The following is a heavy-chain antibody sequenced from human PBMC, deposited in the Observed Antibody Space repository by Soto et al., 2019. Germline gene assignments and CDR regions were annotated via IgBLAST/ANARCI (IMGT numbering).Heavy chain of an antibody. CDR1: GGSISSVDYY. CDR2: IYYSGST. Sequence: SETLSLTCTVSGGSISSVDYYWGWIRQPPGKGLEWIGTIYYSGSTYYNPSLKSRVTISIDTSNNQFSLKLSSVTAADTAVYYCARPLRLYDGRGYYFVGPADPWGQGTLVTVSS. J-gene: IGHJ5*02. D-gene: IGHD3-22*01. CDR3: ARPLRLYDGRGYYFVGPADP. V-gene: IGHV4-39*01.